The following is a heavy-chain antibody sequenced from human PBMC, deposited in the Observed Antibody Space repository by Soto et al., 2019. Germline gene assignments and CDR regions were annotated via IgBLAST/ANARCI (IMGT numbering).Heavy chain of an antibody. J-gene: IGHJ3*02. CDR1: GFTFSSYA. V-gene: IGHV3-30-3*01. Sequence: GDLRLNSADTGFTFSSYAIHWVRQALSKGLEWVAVISYDGSNEYYADSVKGRFTISRDNWKNTRYLQMNSLRYEDTAVYYCARDLSMIVSFYLGIWGQGTMVPVSS. D-gene: IGHD3-22*01. CDR2: ISYDGSNE. CDR3: ARDLSMIVSFYLGI.